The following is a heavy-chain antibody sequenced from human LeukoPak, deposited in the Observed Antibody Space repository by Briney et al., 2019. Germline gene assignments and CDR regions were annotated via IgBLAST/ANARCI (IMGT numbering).Heavy chain of an antibody. D-gene: IGHD2-15*01. Sequence: SETLSLTCTVSGDSIRTYYWSWIRQPPGEGLELIGSIYYSGSTNYNPSLKGRVTISLDTSKNQFSLKVSSVTAADPAVYYCARALTPGYCSGGACSYFDYWGQGTLVTVSS. J-gene: IGHJ4*02. CDR2: IYYSGST. CDR1: GDSIRTYY. CDR3: ARALTPGYCSGGACSYFDY. V-gene: IGHV4-59*01.